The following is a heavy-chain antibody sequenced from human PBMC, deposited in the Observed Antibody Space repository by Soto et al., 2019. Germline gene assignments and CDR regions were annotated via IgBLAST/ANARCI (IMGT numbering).Heavy chain of an antibody. V-gene: IGHV4-31*03. D-gene: IGHD1-1*01. CDR1: GGSMTSGDQY. CDR2: INHRGSF. Sequence: QVQLQESGPGLVKPSQTLSLTCTVTGGSMTSGDQYWTWIRHRPGEVLEWFGSINHRGSFYYNPSLKSRVSMSVDTSKNQFSLNLSSVTAADTAVYYCARELPQRQGRNMDVWGQGTTVTVSS. J-gene: IGHJ6*02. CDR3: ARELPQRQGRNMDV.